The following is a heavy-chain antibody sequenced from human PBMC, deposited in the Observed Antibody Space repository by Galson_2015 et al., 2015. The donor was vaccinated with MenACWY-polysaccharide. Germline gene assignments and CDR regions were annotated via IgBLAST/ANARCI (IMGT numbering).Heavy chain of an antibody. CDR3: ARVIARKYTFTDS. J-gene: IGHJ4*02. Sequence: SVKVSCKASGYRFTSYDINWVRQATGQGLEWMGWMNPNSGNTGYAQKFQGRVTMTSNSAIMTAYMELSGLISEDTAVYYCARVIARKYTFTDSWGQGTLVTVSS. D-gene: IGHD2-21*01. CDR2: MNPNSGNT. V-gene: IGHV1-8*01. CDR1: GYRFTSYD.